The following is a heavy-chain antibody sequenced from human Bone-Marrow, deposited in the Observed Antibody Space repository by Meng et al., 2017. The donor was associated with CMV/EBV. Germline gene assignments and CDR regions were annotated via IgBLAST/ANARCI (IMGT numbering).Heavy chain of an antibody. CDR2: IYSGDST. Sequence: GESLKISCAASGFTFSSYAMHWVRQAPGKGLEWVSVIYSGDSTYYADSVKGRFTISRDNSKNTLYLQMNSLRAEDTAVYYCAKVYDFWSGYFHWGQGTLVTVSS. D-gene: IGHD3-3*01. CDR3: AKVYDFWSGYFH. CDR1: GFTFSSYA. V-gene: IGHV3-23*03. J-gene: IGHJ4*02.